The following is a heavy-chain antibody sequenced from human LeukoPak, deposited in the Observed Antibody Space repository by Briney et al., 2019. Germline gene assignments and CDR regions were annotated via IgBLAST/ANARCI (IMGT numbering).Heavy chain of an antibody. CDR1: GFTFSSYG. CDR3: ARDVSAVGGLERPATLGY. Sequence: PGGSLRLSCAASGFTFSSYGMSWVRQAPGKGLEWVAVISYDGSKKYYADYVKGRFTISRDKSKNTLYLQMNSLRPEDTAVYYCARDVSAVGGLERPATLGYWGQGTLVTVSS. CDR2: ISYDGSKK. V-gene: IGHV3-30*03. D-gene: IGHD1-1*01. J-gene: IGHJ4*02.